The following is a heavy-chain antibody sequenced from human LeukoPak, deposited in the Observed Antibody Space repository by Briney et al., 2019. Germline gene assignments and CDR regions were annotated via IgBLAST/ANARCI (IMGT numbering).Heavy chain of an antibody. V-gene: IGHV4-34*01. D-gene: IGHD2-2*03. CDR3: AGGWMGFFDP. J-gene: IGHJ5*02. Sequence: SETLSLTCAVYGGSFSGYYWSWIRQPPGKGLEWIGEINHSGSTNYNPSLKSRVTISVDTSKNQFSLKLSSVTAADTAVYYCAGGWMGFFDPWGQGTLVTVSS. CDR1: GGSFSGYY. CDR2: INHSGST.